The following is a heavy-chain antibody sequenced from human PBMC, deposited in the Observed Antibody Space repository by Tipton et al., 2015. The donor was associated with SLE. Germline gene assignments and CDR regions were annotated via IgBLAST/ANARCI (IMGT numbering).Heavy chain of an antibody. D-gene: IGHD6-19*01. V-gene: IGHV3-23*01. CDR1: GFTFSSYA. J-gene: IGHJ6*02. CDR2: ISGSGGST. CDR3: ARDRYISGPNDGMDV. Sequence: SLRLSCAASGFTFSSYAMSWVRQAPGKGLEWVSAISGSGGSTYYADSVKGRFTISRDNSKNTLYLQMNSLRGEDAAVYYCARDRYISGPNDGMDVWGQGTTVTVSS.